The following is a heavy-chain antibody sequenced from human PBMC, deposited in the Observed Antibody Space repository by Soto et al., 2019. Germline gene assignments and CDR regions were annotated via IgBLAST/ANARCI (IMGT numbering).Heavy chain of an antibody. CDR2: ISGSGGST. V-gene: IGHV3-23*01. J-gene: IGHJ4*02. CDR3: AKVRLEVVAATPPDC. CDR1: GFTFNKYA. Sequence: GGSLRLSCAASGFTFNKYAMSWVRQAPGKGLEWVSAISGSGGSTYYADSVRGRFTISRDNSKNTLSLQMNSLTADDTAFYYCAKVRLEVVAATPPDCWGQGTLVTVSS. D-gene: IGHD2-15*01.